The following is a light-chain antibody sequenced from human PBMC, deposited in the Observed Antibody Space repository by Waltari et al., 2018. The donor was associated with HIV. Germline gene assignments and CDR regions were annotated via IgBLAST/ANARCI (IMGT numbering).Light chain of an antibody. CDR2: HSS. CDR3: QQYHHWPPLT. Sequence: DILLTQSPATRSVSPGGSVTVSCRASQNVDDKLAWYQQKPGQSPRLLIYHSSVRAAGVPTRFGGAGSATNFTLTITGLQSEDFTLYFCQQYHHWPPLTFGGGSRVELK. J-gene: IGKJ4*01. CDR1: QNVDDK. V-gene: IGKV3D-15*01.